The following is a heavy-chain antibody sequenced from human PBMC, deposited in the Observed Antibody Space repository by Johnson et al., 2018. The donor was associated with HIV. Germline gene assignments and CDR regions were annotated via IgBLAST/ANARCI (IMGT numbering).Heavy chain of an antibody. J-gene: IGHJ3*02. D-gene: IGHD6-6*01. Sequence: VQLVESGGGLVQPGGSLRLSCAASGFTFSGSALHWVRQASWKGLEWVGHIRSKGNNYATAYAASVKGRFTISRDDSQNTAYLQMNRLKTEDTAVYYCAKDLGYSSSSRAFDIWGQGTMVTVAS. CDR1: GFTFSGSA. CDR3: AKDLGYSSSSRAFDI. V-gene: IGHV3-73*01. CDR2: IRSKGNNYAT.